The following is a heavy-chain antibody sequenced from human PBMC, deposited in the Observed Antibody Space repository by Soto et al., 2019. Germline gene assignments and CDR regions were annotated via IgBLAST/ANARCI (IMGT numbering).Heavy chain of an antibody. CDR2: IYHSGST. V-gene: IGHV4-4*02. J-gene: IGHJ3*02. Sequence: PSETLSLTCAVSGGSISSSNWWSWVRQPPGKGLEWIGEIYHSGSTNYNPSLKSRVTISVDKSKNQFSLKLSSVTAADTAVYYCARADREQQLVLDAFDIWGQGTMVTVSS. CDR3: ARADREQQLVLDAFDI. D-gene: IGHD6-13*01. CDR1: GGSISSSNW.